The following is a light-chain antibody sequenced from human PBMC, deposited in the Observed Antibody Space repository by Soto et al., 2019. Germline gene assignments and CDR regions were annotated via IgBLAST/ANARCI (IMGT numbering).Light chain of an antibody. J-gene: IGKJ4*01. CDR2: GAA. CDR1: QGVTTN. V-gene: IGKV3-15*01. Sequence: EIVMTQSPATLSVSPGERATLSCRASQGVTTNLAWYQQKPGQAPRLLIYGAATRATGIPARFSGSGYRTEFTLTISSLQSEDFAVYYCQQYNTWPLTFGGGTKVEIK. CDR3: QQYNTWPLT.